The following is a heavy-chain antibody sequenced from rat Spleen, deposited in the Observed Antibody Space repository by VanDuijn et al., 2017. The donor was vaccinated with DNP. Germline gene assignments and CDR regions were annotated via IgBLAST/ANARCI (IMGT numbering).Heavy chain of an antibody. J-gene: IGHJ3*01. CDR1: GFAFSNYY. D-gene: IGHD1-10*01. CDR2: ISTGGGNT. CDR3: ARQGQLGFAY. Sequence: EVQLVESGGGLVQPGRSLKLSCAASGFAFSNYYMAWVRQVPTKGLEWGGSISTGGGNTYYRDSVKGRFTISRDNAKSTLYLQMDSLRSEETATYYCARQGQLGFAYWGQGTLVTVSS. V-gene: IGHV5S11*01.